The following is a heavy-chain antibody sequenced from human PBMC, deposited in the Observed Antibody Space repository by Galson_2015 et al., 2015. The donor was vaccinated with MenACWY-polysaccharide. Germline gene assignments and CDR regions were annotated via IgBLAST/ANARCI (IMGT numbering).Heavy chain of an antibody. CDR1: GFTFSTYW. CDR3: ARGYSAYD. D-gene: IGHD5-12*01. J-gene: IGHJ4*02. CDR2: ITRDGSST. Sequence: SLRLSCAASGFTFSTYWMHWVRQAPGKGLVWVSRITRDGSSTNYADSVKGRFTISRDNAKNTLYLQMNSLRAEDTALYYCARGYSAYDWGQGTLVTVSA. V-gene: IGHV3-74*01.